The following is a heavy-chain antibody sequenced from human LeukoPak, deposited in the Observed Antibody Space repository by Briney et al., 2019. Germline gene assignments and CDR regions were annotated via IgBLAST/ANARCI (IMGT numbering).Heavy chain of an antibody. D-gene: IGHD2-2*01. Sequence: PGRSLRLSCAASGFTYSSYEMNWVRQASGKGLEWVSYIRSSGSTIYYADSAKGRFTISRDNAKNSLYLQMNSLRAEDTAVYYCARYCSSTSCYASDAFDIWGQGTMVTVSS. CDR2: IRSSGSTI. CDR1: GFTYSSYE. V-gene: IGHV3-48*03. J-gene: IGHJ3*02. CDR3: ARYCSSTSCYASDAFDI.